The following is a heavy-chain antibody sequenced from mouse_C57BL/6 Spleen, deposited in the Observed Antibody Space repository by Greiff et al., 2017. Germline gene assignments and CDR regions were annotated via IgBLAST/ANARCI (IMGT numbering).Heavy chain of an antibody. D-gene: IGHD2-4*01. CDR2: IYPGDGDT. J-gene: IGHJ3*01. CDR3: AGGLRPAWFAY. Sequence: QVQLQQSGAELVKPGASVKISCKASGYAFSSYWMNWVKQRPGKGLEWIGQIYPGDGDTNYNGKFKGKATLTVDKSSSTAYMQLNSLTSEDYAVYFYAGGLRPAWFAYWGQGTLVTVSA. V-gene: IGHV1-80*01. CDR1: GYAFSSYW.